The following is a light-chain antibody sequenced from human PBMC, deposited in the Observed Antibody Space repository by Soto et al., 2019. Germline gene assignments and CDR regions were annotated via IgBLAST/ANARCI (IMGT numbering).Light chain of an antibody. V-gene: IGKV3-20*01. CDR3: HQYGDRMT. J-gene: IGKJ1*01. Sequence: EIWLTQSPGTLSLSPGERATRSCRARQSVAGSYLAWYQQKPGQAPRLLIYGASSRATGIPDRFSGSGSGTDFTLTISRLEPEDFAVYSCHQYGDRMTFGQGTKVEIK. CDR1: QSVAGSY. CDR2: GAS.